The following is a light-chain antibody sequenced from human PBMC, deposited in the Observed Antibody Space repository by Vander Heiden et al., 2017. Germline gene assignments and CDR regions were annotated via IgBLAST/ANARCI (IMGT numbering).Light chain of an antibody. CDR1: QSINSY. Sequence: DIQMTQSPSSLSASVGDRVTITCRSSQSINSYLNWYQQKPGKAPKLLIFAASSLQSGVPSRFIGRGFGTDFTPPISSLQPEDFAPYSCHQSYSTLRLPFGGGPRWRSN. V-gene: IGKV1-39*01. J-gene: IGKJ4*01. CDR2: AAS. CDR3: HQSYSTLRLP.